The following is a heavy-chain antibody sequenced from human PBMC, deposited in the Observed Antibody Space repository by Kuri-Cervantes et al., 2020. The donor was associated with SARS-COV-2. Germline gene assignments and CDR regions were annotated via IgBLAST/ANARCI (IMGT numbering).Heavy chain of an antibody. CDR1: GFTFSSYW. CDR2: INSDGSST. CDR3: ARDPDSSGWYAGDAFDI. J-gene: IGHJ3*02. V-gene: IGHV3-74*01. D-gene: IGHD6-19*01. Sequence: LSLTCAASGFTFSSYWMHWVRQAPGKGLVWVSRINSDGSSTSYADSVEGRFTISRDNAKNTLYLQMNSLRAEDTAVYCCARDPDSSGWYAGDAFDIWGQGTIVTVSS.